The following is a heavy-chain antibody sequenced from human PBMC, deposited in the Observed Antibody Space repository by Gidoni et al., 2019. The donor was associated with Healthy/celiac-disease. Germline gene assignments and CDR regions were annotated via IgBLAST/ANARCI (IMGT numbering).Heavy chain of an antibody. Sequence: QVTLRESGPALVKPTQNITLTCTFSGFSLSTSGMCVSWIRQPPGKALEWLALIDWDDDKYYSTSLKTRLTISKDTSKNQVVLTMTNMDPVDTATYYCARTAGITGTTAFDYWGQGTLVTVSS. CDR1: GFSLSTSGMC. CDR2: IDWDDDK. V-gene: IGHV2-70*01. D-gene: IGHD1-7*01. J-gene: IGHJ4*02. CDR3: ARTAGITGTTAFDY.